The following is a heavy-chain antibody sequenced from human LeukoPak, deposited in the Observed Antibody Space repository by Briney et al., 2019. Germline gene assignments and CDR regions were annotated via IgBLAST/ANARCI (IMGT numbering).Heavy chain of an antibody. CDR2: IYYSGSS. V-gene: IGHV4-59*02. CDR3: ARDLARGRSGLDY. CDR1: GGSVSSYY. J-gene: IGHJ4*02. Sequence: SETLSLTCTVSGGSVSSYYWNWVRQPAGKGLEWVGYIYYSGSSNYNPSLKSRVTISVDTSKNQFSLKLSSVTAADTAMYYCARDLARGRSGLDYWGQGTLVTVSS. D-gene: IGHD3-3*01.